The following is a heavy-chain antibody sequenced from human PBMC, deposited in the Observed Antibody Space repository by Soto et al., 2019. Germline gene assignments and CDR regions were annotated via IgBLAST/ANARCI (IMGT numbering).Heavy chain of an antibody. Sequence: QVQLQESGPGLVKPSQTLSLTCTVSGGSISSGGYYWSWIRQHPGKGLGWIGYIYYSGSSYYNPSLISRVTISVDTSNNQFSLKLSSVTAADTAVYYCARGAPIYDFWSGHTGGFDYWGQGTLVTVSS. J-gene: IGHJ4*02. CDR3: ARGAPIYDFWSGHTGGFDY. D-gene: IGHD3-3*01. V-gene: IGHV4-31*03. CDR2: IYYSGSS. CDR1: GGSISSGGYY.